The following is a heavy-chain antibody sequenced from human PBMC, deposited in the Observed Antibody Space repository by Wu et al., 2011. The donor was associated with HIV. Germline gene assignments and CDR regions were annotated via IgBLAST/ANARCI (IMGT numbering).Heavy chain of an antibody. CDR2: ISAYNGLT. V-gene: IGHV1-18*01. CDR3: ARAGGYNSGWYYYAMDV. J-gene: IGHJ6*04. Sequence: QVQLVQSGAEVKKSGASVKVSCKASGYTLTNYGISWVRQAPGQGLEWMGWISAYNGLTHYAQKFQGRVTLTTDTSTNTAYMDLRSLRSDDTAVYYCARAGGYNSGWYYYAMDVWAKDHGHRLL. D-gene: IGHD6-19*01. CDR1: GYTLTNYG.